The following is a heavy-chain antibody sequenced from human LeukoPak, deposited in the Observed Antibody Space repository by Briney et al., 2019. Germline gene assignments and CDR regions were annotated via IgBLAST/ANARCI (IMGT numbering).Heavy chain of an antibody. CDR3: ARDHLRVAARYNWFDP. V-gene: IGHV4-39*07. CDR1: GGSISSSSYY. J-gene: IGHJ5*02. D-gene: IGHD2-15*01. Sequence: SETLSLTCTVSGGSISSSSYYWGWIRQPPGKGLEWIGSIYYSGSTYYNPSLKSRVTISVDTSKNQFSLKLSSVTAADTAVYYCARDHLRVAARYNWFDPWGQGTLVTVSS. CDR2: IYYSGST.